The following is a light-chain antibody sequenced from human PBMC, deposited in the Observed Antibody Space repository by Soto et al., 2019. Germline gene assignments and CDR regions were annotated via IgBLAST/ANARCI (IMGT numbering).Light chain of an antibody. Sequence: QSALTQPASVSGSPGQSVAISCTGTSSDVGAYNYISWYQQHPGKAPKLLLSEVSNRPSGVSDRFSGSKSGNTASLTISGLQAEEEADYYFCSLTSSFTYVVGTETQVTXL. V-gene: IGLV2-14*01. CDR2: EVS. CDR1: SSDVGAYNY. J-gene: IGLJ1*01. CDR3: CSLTSSFTYV.